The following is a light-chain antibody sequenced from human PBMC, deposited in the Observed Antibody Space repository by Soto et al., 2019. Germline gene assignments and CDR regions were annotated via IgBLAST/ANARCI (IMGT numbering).Light chain of an antibody. Sequence: DIQMTQSPSALSASVGDRVTITCRASQNIGNWLAWYQRYPGKAPKLLIYDASILVSGVSSRFSGSGSGTEFSLTISGLQPDDVATYDCQQYDTYYPYTFGQGTKLEIK. CDR1: QNIGNW. V-gene: IGKV1-5*01. J-gene: IGKJ2*01. CDR3: QQYDTYYPYT. CDR2: DAS.